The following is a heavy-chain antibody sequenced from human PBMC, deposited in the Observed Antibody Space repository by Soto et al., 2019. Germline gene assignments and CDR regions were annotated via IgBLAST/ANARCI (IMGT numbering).Heavy chain of an antibody. CDR1: GYTFTTSW. Sequence: GESLKISCKASGYTFTTSWIGWVRQMPGQGLEWMGIIDPGDSDTRYSPSFQGRITISVDKSISTAYLQWSSLEASDTAIYYCARPEGNSWKGDYFDYWGRGALVTVSS. D-gene: IGHD6-13*01. CDR3: ARPEGNSWKGDYFDY. J-gene: IGHJ4*02. CDR2: IDPGDSDT. V-gene: IGHV5-51*01.